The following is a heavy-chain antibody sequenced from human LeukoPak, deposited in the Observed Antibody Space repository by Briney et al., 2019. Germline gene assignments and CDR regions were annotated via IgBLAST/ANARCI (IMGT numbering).Heavy chain of an antibody. CDR2: ISYDGSNK. Sequence: QPGGSLRLSCAASGFTFSSYAMHWVRQAPGKGLEWVAVISYDGSNKYYADSVKGRFTISSDNSKNTLYLQMNSLRAEDTAVYYCARLWSLELDYWGQGTLVTVSS. D-gene: IGHD1-7*01. J-gene: IGHJ4*02. V-gene: IGHV3-30-3*01. CDR3: ARLWSLELDY. CDR1: GFTFSSYA.